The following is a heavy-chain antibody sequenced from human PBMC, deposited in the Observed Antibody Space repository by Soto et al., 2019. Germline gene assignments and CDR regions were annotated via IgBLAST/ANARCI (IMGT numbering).Heavy chain of an antibody. V-gene: IGHV1-3*01. CDR2: INAGNGNT. CDR1: GYTFTSYA. J-gene: IGHJ5*02. Sequence: ASVKVSCKASGYTFTSYAMHWVRQAPGQRLEWMGWINAGNGNTKYSQKFQGRVTITRDTSASTAYMELSSLRSEDTAVYYCERDSGSFGELFWWFDPWGQGTLVTVSS. D-gene: IGHD3-10*01. CDR3: ERDSGSFGELFWWFDP.